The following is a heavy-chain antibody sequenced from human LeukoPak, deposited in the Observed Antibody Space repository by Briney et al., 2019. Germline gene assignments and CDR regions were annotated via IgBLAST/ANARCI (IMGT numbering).Heavy chain of an antibody. D-gene: IGHD3-10*01. Sequence: GGSLRLSCEASGFTFSSYSMNWVRQAPGKGLEWISYISTSTTTIYYANSVKGRFTISRDNAKKSLYLQMNSLRVEDTAVYYCARDRRSLWFGESNWFDPWGQGTLVTVSS. J-gene: IGHJ5*02. CDR2: ISTSTTTI. CDR1: GFTFSSYS. CDR3: ARDRRSLWFGESNWFDP. V-gene: IGHV3-48*01.